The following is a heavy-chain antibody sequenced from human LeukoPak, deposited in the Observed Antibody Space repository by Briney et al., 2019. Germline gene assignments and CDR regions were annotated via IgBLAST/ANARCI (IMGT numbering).Heavy chain of an antibody. CDR2: INSDGSST. V-gene: IGHV3-74*01. D-gene: IGHD6-6*01. CDR3: ARVWSASSNDY. CDR1: GFSFNTYW. J-gene: IGHJ4*02. Sequence: GGSLRLSCAASGFSFNTYWMYWVRQAPGKGLGWVSRINSDGSSTTYADSVKGRFTVSRDNPKNTLYLQMNSLRVEDTAVYYCARVWSASSNDYWGQGTLVTVSS.